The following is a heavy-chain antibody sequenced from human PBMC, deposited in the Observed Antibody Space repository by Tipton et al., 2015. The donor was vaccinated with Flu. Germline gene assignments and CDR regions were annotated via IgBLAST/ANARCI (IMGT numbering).Heavy chain of an antibody. CDR2: INSDGSST. CDR3: ARGVSALYYGMDV. D-gene: IGHD3-22*01. V-gene: IGHV3-74*01. Sequence: SLRLSCAASGFTFSSYWMHWVRQAPGKGLVWVSRINSDGSSTSYADSVKGRFTISRDNAKNTLYLQMNSLRAEDTAVYYCARGVSALYYGMDVRGQGTTVTVSS. CDR1: GFTFSSYW. J-gene: IGHJ6*02.